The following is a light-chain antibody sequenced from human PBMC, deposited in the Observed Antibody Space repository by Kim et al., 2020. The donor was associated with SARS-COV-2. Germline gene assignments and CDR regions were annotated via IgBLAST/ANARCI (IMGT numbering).Light chain of an antibody. V-gene: IGLV2-14*01. CDR1: SSDVGGYKN. J-gene: IGLJ1*01. CDR3: SSYIRGSTNYV. CDR2: AVS. Sequence: QSITLSCSGTSSDVGGYKNVSWYQTHPGKARKLGIYAVSNRPSGVSNRFSGSKSGNTASLTISGLQAEDEADYYCSSYIRGSTNYVFGTGTKVTVL.